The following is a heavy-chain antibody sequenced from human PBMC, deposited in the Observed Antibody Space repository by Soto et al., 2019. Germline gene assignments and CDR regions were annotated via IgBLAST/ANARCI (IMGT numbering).Heavy chain of an antibody. V-gene: IGHV3-23*01. CDR3: AKPYGDYYYYGMDV. J-gene: IGHJ6*02. CDR2: IIGSGGST. CDR1: GFTFSSYA. D-gene: IGHD4-17*01. Sequence: EVQLLESGGGLVQHGGSLRLSCAASGFTFSSYAMSWVRQAPGKGLEWVSAIIGSGGSTYYADSVKGRFTISRDNSKTTLYLQMSSLRAEDTAVYDCAKPYGDYYYYGMDVWGQGTTVTVSS.